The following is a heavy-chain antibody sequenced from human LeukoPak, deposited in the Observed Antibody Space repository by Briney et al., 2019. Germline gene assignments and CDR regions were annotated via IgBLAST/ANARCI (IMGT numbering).Heavy chain of an antibody. CDR1: GYTFTGYY. J-gene: IGHJ4*02. CDR3: ARGLIEYSSSFSDY. D-gene: IGHD6-6*01. Sequence: ASVKVSCKASGYTFTGYYMHWVRQAPGQGLEWMGRIDPNSGGTNYAQKFQGRVTMTRATSISTAYMELSRLRSDDTAVYYCARGLIEYSSSFSDYWGQGTLVTVSS. V-gene: IGHV1-2*06. CDR2: IDPNSGGT.